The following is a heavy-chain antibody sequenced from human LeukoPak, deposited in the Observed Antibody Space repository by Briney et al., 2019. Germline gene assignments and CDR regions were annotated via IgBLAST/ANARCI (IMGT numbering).Heavy chain of an antibody. CDR1: GFIFSSYS. D-gene: IGHD5-24*01. J-gene: IGHJ6*02. CDR3: ARDRGWLQHGMDV. Sequence: GGSLRLSCAASGFIFSSYSMNWVRQAPGKGLEWVSSISSSSSYIYYANSVKGRFTISRDDARNSLYLQMNSLRAGDTAVYYCARDRGWLQHGMDVWGQGTTVTVSS. CDR2: ISSSSSYI. V-gene: IGHV3-21*01.